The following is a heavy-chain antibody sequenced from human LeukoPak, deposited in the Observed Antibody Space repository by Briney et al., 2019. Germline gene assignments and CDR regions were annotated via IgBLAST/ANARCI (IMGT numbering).Heavy chain of an antibody. V-gene: IGHV4-4*07. J-gene: IGHJ4*02. CDR1: GNSISNNY. Sequence: SETLSLTCTVSGNSISNNYWSWIRQPAGKGLEWISRIHFNGNTDYNPSLKSRVTTSIDTPRNQFSLKLSSVTAADTAVFYCARDRGGSSWDNYYDAWGQGILVTVSS. CDR3: ARDRGGSSWDNYYDA. CDR2: IHFNGNT. D-gene: IGHD6-13*01.